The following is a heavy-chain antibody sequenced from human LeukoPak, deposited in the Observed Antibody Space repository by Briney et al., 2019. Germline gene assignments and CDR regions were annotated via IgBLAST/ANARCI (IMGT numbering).Heavy chain of an antibody. Sequence: PSETLSLTCSVSGGSISSGDYYWSWIRQPPGKGLEWIGYIYYSGSTYYNPSLKSRVTISVDTSKNQFSLKLSSVTAADTAVYYCARDLVRGQKWFDPWGQGTLVTVSS. CDR1: GGSISSGDYY. CDR2: IYYSGST. CDR3: ARDLVRGQKWFDP. V-gene: IGHV4-30-4*01. J-gene: IGHJ5*02. D-gene: IGHD3-10*01.